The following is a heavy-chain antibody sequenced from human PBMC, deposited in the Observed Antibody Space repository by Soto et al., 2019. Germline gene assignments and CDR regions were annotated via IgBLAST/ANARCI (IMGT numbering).Heavy chain of an antibody. Sequence: QLQLQESGPGLVKPAETLSLTCTVSGGSIRSSSYWGWIRQPPGKGLEWIGSIYSIGSSYYNPSLKGRVSISADTSKHLFSLDLVSVTAADTAVYYCRRSSRYSTDVRGQGTRVTVSS. J-gene: IGHJ6*02. V-gene: IGHV4-39*01. D-gene: IGHD2-2*01. CDR1: GGSIRSSSY. CDR3: RRSSRYSTDV. CDR2: IYSIGSS.